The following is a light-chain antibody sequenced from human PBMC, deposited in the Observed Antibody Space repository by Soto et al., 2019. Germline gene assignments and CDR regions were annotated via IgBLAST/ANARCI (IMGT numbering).Light chain of an antibody. CDR1: QSVSSN. Sequence: EMVMTQSPATLSVSPGERATLSCRASQSVSSNLAWYQQKPGQAPRLLLYRASTRATGIPARFSGSGSGTEFTLTISSLQSEDFAVYYCQQYNNWPRTFGQGTKVEIK. CDR3: QQYNNWPRT. V-gene: IGKV3-15*01. J-gene: IGKJ1*01. CDR2: RAS.